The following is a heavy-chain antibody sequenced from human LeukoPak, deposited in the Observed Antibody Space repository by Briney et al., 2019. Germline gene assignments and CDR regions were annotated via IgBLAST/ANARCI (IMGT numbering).Heavy chain of an antibody. V-gene: IGHV1-18*04. CDR1: GYTFTSYG. CDR3: ARSGYSGYDSRYYYYYGMDV. Sequence: ASVNVSCKASGYTFTSYGISWVRQAAGQGVEWMGWISAYNGNTNYAQKLQGRVTMTTDTSTSTAYMELRSLRSDDTAVYYCARSGYSGYDSRYYYYYGMDVWGKGTTVTVSS. D-gene: IGHD5-12*01. CDR2: ISAYNGNT. J-gene: IGHJ6*04.